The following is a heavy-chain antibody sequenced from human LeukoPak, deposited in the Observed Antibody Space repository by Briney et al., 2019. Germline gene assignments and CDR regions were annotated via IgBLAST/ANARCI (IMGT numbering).Heavy chain of an antibody. CDR3: ARETSGSLDY. D-gene: IGHD1-26*01. CDR2: ISSSGSTI. J-gene: IGHJ4*02. CDR1: GFTFSSYE. V-gene: IGHV3-48*03. Sequence: GGSLRLSCAASGFTFSSYEMNWVRQAPGKGLEWVSYISSSGSTIYYADSVKGRFTISRDNAKNSLYLQMNSLRAEDTAVYYCARETSGSLDYWGQRTLVTVSS.